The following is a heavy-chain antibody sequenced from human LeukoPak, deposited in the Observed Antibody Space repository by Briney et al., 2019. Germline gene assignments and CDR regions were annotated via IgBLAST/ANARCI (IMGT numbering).Heavy chain of an antibody. CDR2: IYGGGST. D-gene: IGHD3-22*01. CDR1: GFTVSSIH. Sequence: PGGSLRLSCAASGFTVSSIHMSWVRQAPGKGLGWGSVIYGGGSTYYADSVKGRFTISRDNSKNTLYLQMSSLRAEDTAVYYCARGSGYYLGNYWGQGTLVTVSS. V-gene: IGHV3-53*01. J-gene: IGHJ4*02. CDR3: ARGSGYYLGNY.